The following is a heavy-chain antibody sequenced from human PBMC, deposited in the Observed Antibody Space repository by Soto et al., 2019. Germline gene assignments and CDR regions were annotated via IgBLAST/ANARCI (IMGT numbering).Heavy chain of an antibody. Sequence: GGFLRLSCAASGFTFISYGMHWVRQAPGKGLEWVAVIWYDGSNKYYADSVKGRFTISRDNSKNTLYLQMNSLRAEDTAVYYCARVPVRFLEWLQRDYYYYGMDVWGQGTTVTVSS. J-gene: IGHJ6*02. D-gene: IGHD3-3*01. CDR1: GFTFISYG. V-gene: IGHV3-33*01. CDR2: IWYDGSNK. CDR3: ARVPVRFLEWLQRDYYYYGMDV.